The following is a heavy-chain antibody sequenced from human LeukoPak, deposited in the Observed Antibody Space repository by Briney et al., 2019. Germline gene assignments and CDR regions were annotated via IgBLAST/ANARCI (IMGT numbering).Heavy chain of an antibody. CDR1: GYTFTGYY. V-gene: IGHV1-2*02. CDR3: ARGTTVTNIVVVPAAFDY. CDR2: INPNSGGT. Sequence: ASVKVSCKASGYTFTGYYMYWVRQAPGQGLEWMGWINPNSGGTNYAQKFQGRVTMTRDTSISTAYMGLSRLRSDDTAVYYCARGTTVTNIVVVPAAFDYWGQGTLVTVSS. J-gene: IGHJ4*02. D-gene: IGHD2-2*01.